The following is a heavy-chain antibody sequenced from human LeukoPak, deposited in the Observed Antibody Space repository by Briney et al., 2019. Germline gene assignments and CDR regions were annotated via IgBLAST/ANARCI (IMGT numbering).Heavy chain of an antibody. D-gene: IGHD6-19*01. CDR2: INPNSGGT. V-gene: IGHV1-2*02. CDR3: ATQWLGAPGEDYYMDV. Sequence: ASVKVSCKAPGYTFTGYYMHWVRQAPGQGLEWMGWINPNSGGTNYAQKFQGRVTMTRDTSISTAYIELSRLRSDDTAVYYCATQWLGAPGEDYYMDVWGKGTTVTVSS. J-gene: IGHJ6*03. CDR1: GYTFTGYY.